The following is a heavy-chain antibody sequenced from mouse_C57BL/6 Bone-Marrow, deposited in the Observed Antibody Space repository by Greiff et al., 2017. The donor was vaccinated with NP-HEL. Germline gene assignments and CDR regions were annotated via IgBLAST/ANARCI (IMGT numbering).Heavy chain of an antibody. J-gene: IGHJ3*01. CDR1: GYAFSSSW. CDR2: LYPGDGDT. V-gene: IGHV1-82*01. Sequence: QVQLQQSGPELVKPGASVKISCKASGYAFSSSWMNWVKQRPGKGLEWIGRLYPGDGDTNYNETFKGKATLTADKSSSTAYMQLSSRTSEDSAVYFCARAGITTVVPFAYWGQGTLVTVSA. D-gene: IGHD1-1*01. CDR3: ARAGITTVVPFAY.